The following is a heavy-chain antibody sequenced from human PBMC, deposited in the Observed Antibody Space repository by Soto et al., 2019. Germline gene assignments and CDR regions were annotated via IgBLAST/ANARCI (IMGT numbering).Heavy chain of an antibody. CDR2: IYWDDDK. D-gene: IGHD4-17*01. J-gene: IGHJ5*01. V-gene: IGHV2-5*02. CDR1: GFSLSASGVG. Sequence: QITLKESGPPLVKPTQTLTLTCTFSGFSLSASGVGVGWIRQPPGKALEWLALIYWDDDKRYSPSLKTRLTITNDASKNPVVLTMTNMIPLDPATYYCAHSKTVTNWFDSWGRGTLVTVSS. CDR3: AHSKTVTNWFDS.